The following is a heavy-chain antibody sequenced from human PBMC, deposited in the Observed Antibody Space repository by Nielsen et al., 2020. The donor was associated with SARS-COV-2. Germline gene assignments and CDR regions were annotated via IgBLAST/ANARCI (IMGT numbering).Heavy chain of an antibody. D-gene: IGHD1-14*01. Sequence: GGSLRLSCAASGFTFSNYAMHWVRQAPGKGLEYVSVISYNGGKTYYANPVKGRFTISRDNSKNTLYLQMNSLRAEDTAVYYCARDNRPAGLDYWGQGTLVTVSS. CDR3: ARDNRPAGLDY. CDR2: ISYNGGKT. J-gene: IGHJ4*02. V-gene: IGHV3-64*01. CDR1: GFTFSNYA.